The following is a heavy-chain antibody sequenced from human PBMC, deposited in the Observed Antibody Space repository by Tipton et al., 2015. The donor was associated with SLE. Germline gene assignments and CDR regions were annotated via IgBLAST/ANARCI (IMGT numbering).Heavy chain of an antibody. J-gene: IGHJ4*01. CDR3: AREESGGYWDY. CDR2: IIPSAGST. Sequence: QSGPEVKKPGASVRVSCKASGYTFTTFDISWVRQAPGQGLEWMGIIIPSAGSTNYAQKFQGRVTMTRDTSTSTVYMELSSLTSEDTAVYFCAREESGGYWDYWGHGILVTVSS. CDR1: GYTFTTFD. D-gene: IGHD2-15*01. V-gene: IGHV1-46*01.